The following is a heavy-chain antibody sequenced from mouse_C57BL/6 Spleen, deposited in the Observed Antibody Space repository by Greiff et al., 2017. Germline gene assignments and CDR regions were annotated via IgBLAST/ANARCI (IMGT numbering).Heavy chain of an antibody. J-gene: IGHJ4*01. CDR2: ISYDGSN. CDR1: GYSITSGYY. V-gene: IGHV3-6*01. Sequence: DVKLQESGPGLVKPSQSLSLTCSVTGYSITSGYYWNWIRQFPGNKLEWMGYISYDGSNNYNPSLKNRISLTRDTSKNQFFLKLNSVTTEDTATYYCAREAYYGTYAMDYWGQGTSVTVSS. CDR3: AREAYYGTYAMDY. D-gene: IGHD1-1*01.